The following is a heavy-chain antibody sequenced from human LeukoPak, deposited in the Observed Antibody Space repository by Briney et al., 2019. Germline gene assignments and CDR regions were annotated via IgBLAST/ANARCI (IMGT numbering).Heavy chain of an antibody. V-gene: IGHV1-2*02. J-gene: IGHJ4*02. D-gene: IGHD2-2*02. CDR1: GYTFTSYY. Sequence: ASVKVSCKASGYTFTSYYMHWVRQAPGQGLEWMGWINPNSGGTNYAQKFQGRVTMTRDTSISTVYMELSRLRSDDTAVYYCGRGHPVVPAAIPDYWGQGTLVTVSS. CDR2: INPNSGGT. CDR3: GRGHPVVPAAIPDY.